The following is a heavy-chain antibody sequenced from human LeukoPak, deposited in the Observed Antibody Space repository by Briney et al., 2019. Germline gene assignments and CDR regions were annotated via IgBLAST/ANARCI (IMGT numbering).Heavy chain of an antibody. D-gene: IGHD3-10*01. Sequence: PSETLSLTCTVSGGSISSSSYYWGWIRQPPGKGLEWIGSIYYSGSTYYNPSLKSRVTISVDTSKNQFSLKLSSVTAADTAVYYCARGGLLWSRRWFDPWGQGTLVTVSS. CDR2: IYYSGST. CDR3: ARGGLLWSRRWFDP. J-gene: IGHJ5*02. V-gene: IGHV4-39*01. CDR1: GGSISSSSYY.